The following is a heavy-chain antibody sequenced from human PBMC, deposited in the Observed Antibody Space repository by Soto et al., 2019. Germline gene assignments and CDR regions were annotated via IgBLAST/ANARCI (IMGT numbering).Heavy chain of an antibody. CDR3: ARHRRTTVAKFYFDN. CDR1: GDSVTSHY. D-gene: IGHD4-4*01. CDR2: MLYTGIS. J-gene: IGHJ4*02. V-gene: IGHV4-59*08. Sequence: SETLSLTCSFSGDSVTSHYLTWIRQSPEKGLEWIGYMLYTGISHYNPSLKSRLTISVDTSKNQFSLKLTSVTAADTAVYYCARHRRTTVAKFYFDNWGQGALVTVSS.